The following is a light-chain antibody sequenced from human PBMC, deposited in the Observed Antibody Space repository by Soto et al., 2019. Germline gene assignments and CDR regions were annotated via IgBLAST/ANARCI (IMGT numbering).Light chain of an antibody. CDR1: QSVSSN. J-gene: IGKJ2*01. Sequence: EIVMTQSPDTLSVSPGERATLSCRASQSVSSNLAWYQQNPGQAPRLLIYGASTMATGIPARFSGSGSGTEFTLTISSLQSEDFAVYYCQQYNSWPPVYTFGQGTKLEIK. CDR2: GAS. V-gene: IGKV3-15*01. CDR3: QQYNSWPPVYT.